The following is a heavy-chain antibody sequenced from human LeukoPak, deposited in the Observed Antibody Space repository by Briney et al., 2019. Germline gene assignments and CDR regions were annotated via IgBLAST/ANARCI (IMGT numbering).Heavy chain of an antibody. CDR1: GFTFSNAW. Sequence: GGSLRLSCAASGFTFSNAWMSWVRQAPGKGLEWVGRIKSKTDGGTTDYAAPVKGRFTISRDDSKNTLYLQMNSLRAEDTALYYCARPNIGAAGKGAFDIWGQGAMVTVSS. CDR2: IKSKTDGGTT. J-gene: IGHJ3*02. CDR3: ARPNIGAAGKGAFDI. D-gene: IGHD6-13*01. V-gene: IGHV3-15*05.